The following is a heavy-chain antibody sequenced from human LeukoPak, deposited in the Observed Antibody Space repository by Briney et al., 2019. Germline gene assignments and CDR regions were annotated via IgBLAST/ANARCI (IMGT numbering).Heavy chain of an antibody. Sequence: PGGSLRLSCAASGFTFSSYSMNWVRQAPGKGLEWVSSISSSSSYIYYADSVKGRFTISRDNSKNTLYLQMNSLRAEDTAVYYCANLFVAAGIRYYYMDVWGKGTTVTVSS. V-gene: IGHV3-21*04. CDR3: ANLFVAAGIRYYYMDV. CDR1: GFTFSSYS. D-gene: IGHD6-13*01. CDR2: ISSSSSYI. J-gene: IGHJ6*03.